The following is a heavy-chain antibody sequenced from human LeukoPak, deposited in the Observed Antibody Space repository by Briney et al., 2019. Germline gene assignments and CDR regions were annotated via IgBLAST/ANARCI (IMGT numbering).Heavy chain of an antibody. J-gene: IGHJ4*02. CDR1: GYTFTNYF. CDR3: ARGQNKCLGH. CDR2: INPSGGGT. Sequence: ASVKVSCKASGYTFTNYFMHWVRQAPGQGLEWMGVINPSGGGTTYAQRFQGRVTMTRDTSTSTVHMELSSLRSEDTAVYYCARGQNKCLGHWGQGTLVTVSS. V-gene: IGHV1-46*01. D-gene: IGHD2/OR15-2a*01.